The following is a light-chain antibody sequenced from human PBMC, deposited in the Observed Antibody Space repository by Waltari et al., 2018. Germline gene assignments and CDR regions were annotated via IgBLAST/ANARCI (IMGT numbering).Light chain of an antibody. Sequence: QSALTQPASVSGSPGQSITISCTGTSSDIGVYNHVSWYQQHPGKAPKLILYDVAYRPSGVSYRFSGSKSGNTASLTISGLQAEDEADYYCNSYTVSSAVIFGGGTRLTVL. J-gene: IGLJ2*01. CDR2: DVA. CDR3: NSYTVSSAVI. V-gene: IGLV2-14*03. CDR1: SSDIGVYNH.